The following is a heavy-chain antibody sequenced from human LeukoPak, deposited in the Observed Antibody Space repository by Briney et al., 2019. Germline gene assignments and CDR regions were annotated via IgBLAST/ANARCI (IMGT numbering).Heavy chain of an antibody. CDR1: GFTFTNFW. CDR2: IHPEGNEK. CDR3: ARGDAFSGDH. Sequence: GGSLRLSCAVSGFTFTNFWMSWVRQAPGRGLEWVANIHPEGNEKYHVESVKGRFTISRDNTKNLLFLQMNGLRVEDTAVYYCARGDAFSGDHWGQGTLVTVSS. J-gene: IGHJ4*02. V-gene: IGHV3-7*04.